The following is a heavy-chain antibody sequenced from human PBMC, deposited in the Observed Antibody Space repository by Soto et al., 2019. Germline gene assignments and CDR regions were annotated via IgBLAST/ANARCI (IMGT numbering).Heavy chain of an antibody. V-gene: IGHV2-5*02. CDR2: FYWDDDK. CDR3: AHRKLTTDFEY. D-gene: IGHD4-17*01. CDR1: G. Sequence: GVGWIRQPPGKALEWLALFYWDDDKRYSPSLKNRLTITKDTSRNQVVLTMTNMDPVDTSTYDGAHRKLTTDFEYWLHGT. J-gene: IGHJ4*01.